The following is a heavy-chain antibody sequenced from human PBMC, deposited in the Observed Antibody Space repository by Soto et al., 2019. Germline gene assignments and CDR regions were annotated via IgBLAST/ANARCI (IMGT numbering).Heavy chain of an antibody. Sequence: EVQLLESGGGLVQPGGSLRLSCAASGFTFSSYAMSWVRQAPGKGLEWVSAISGSGGSTYYADSVKGRFTISRDNSKNTLYLQMNSLRAEETAVYYCATSKDCGGDCYDYWGQGTLVTVSS. J-gene: IGHJ4*02. CDR3: ATSKDCGGDCYDY. CDR2: ISGSGGST. CDR1: GFTFSSYA. D-gene: IGHD2-21*02. V-gene: IGHV3-23*01.